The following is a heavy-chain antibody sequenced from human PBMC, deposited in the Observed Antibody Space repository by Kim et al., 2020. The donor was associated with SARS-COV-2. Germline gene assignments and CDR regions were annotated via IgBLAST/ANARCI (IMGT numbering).Heavy chain of an antibody. CDR2: ISPSGSFK. CDR1: GFTFKNYT. V-gene: IGHV3-21*01. D-gene: IGHD3-16*01. J-gene: IGHJ4*03. Sequence: GGSLRLSCAASGFTFKNYTISWVRQAPGKGLEWVSAISPSGSFKYYADSVKGRFAISRDDSKNSLFLQLNSLRAEDTAVYYCARAPPGGRLVSYFDFWD. CDR3: ARAPPGGRLVSYFDF.